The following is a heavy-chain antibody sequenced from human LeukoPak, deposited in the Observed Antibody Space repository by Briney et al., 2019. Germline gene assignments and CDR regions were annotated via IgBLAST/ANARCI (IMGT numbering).Heavy chain of an antibody. CDR3: ARDRLAVAGTLSYFDY. J-gene: IGHJ4*02. D-gene: IGHD6-19*01. V-gene: IGHV3-21*01. Sequence: GGSLRLSCAASGFTFSSYSMNWVRQAPGKGLEWVSSISSSSSYIYYADSVKGRFTISRDNAKNSLYLQMNSLRAEDTAVYYCARDRLAVAGTLSYFDYWGQGTLVTVSS. CDR2: ISSSSSYI. CDR1: GFTFSSYS.